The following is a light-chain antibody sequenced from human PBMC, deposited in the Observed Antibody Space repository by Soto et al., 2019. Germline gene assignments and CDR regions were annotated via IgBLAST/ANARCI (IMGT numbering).Light chain of an antibody. V-gene: IGKV1-9*01. CDR2: AAY. CDR1: QGMSSY. J-gene: IGKJ4*01. CDR3: QQVDTSHS. Sequence: IQVTQSPSSLSASVGDRITITCRVSQGMSSYLAWYQQKPGKAPKLLICAAYTLQSGVPSRFSGGGSGPDFTLTISNLQPEDIATYYCQQVDTSHSFDGGTKVDIK.